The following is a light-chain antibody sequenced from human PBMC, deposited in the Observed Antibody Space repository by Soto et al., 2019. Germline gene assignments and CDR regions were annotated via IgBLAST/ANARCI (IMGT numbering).Light chain of an antibody. CDR3: QRDN. V-gene: IGKV3-20*01. J-gene: IGKJ2*01. CDR2: AAS. Sequence: EIVLTQSPGTLSLSPGERATLSCRVSQSISSHSLAWYQHKPGQPPRLLIYAASSKATGVPDRLSGSGSGTDFTVSYSRLEPEDFAVDYCQRDNFDQGMKLEIK. CDR1: QSISSHS.